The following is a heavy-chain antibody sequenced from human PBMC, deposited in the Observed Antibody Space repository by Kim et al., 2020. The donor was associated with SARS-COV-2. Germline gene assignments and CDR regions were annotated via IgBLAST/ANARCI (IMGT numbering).Heavy chain of an antibody. CDR1: GFSFSRFG. J-gene: IGHJ4*02. Sequence: GGSLRLSCAASGFSFSRFGMNWVRQAPGKGLEWVSSISSSSRHIYYAESMKGRFTISRDNGKTSLYLQMNSLRDEDTAVYYCARGSRVTYSYDGSGHYSLDSWGQGTLVIVSS. CDR3: ARGSRVTYSYDGSGHYSLDS. CDR2: ISSSSRHI. V-gene: IGHV3-21*01. D-gene: IGHD3-22*01.